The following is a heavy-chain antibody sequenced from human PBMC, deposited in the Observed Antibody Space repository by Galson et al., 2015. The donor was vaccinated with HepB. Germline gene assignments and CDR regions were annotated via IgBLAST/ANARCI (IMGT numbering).Heavy chain of an antibody. CDR2: ISWNSGSI. Sequence: SLRLSCAASGFTFDDYAMHWVRHAPGKGLEWVSGISWNSGSIGYADSVKGRFTISRDNAKNSLYLQMNSLRAEDTALYYCAKAWIQLSGSGSRPIAFDYWGQGTLVTVSS. D-gene: IGHD3-10*01. CDR3: AKAWIQLSGSGSRPIAFDY. V-gene: IGHV3-9*01. J-gene: IGHJ4*02. CDR1: GFTFDDYA.